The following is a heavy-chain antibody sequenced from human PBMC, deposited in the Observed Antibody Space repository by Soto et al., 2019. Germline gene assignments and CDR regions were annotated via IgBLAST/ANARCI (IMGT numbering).Heavy chain of an antibody. CDR2: ISAYNDDT. CDR3: ARSGAYCTSITCLFDSF. Sequence: QAQLVQSGAEVKKPGASVKVSCRASGYTFSSYGYAWVRQAPGQGLEWMGWISAYNDDTNYAQKFQDIVTPTTDTSTTTAYMELRNLGSDDTAVYYCARSGAYCTSITCLFDSFWGLGTLVTVSS. J-gene: IGHJ4*02. CDR1: GYTFSSYG. V-gene: IGHV1-18*01. D-gene: IGHD2-21*01.